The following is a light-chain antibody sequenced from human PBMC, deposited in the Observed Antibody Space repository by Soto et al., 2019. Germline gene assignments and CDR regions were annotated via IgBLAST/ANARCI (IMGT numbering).Light chain of an antibody. CDR3: SSYTTSTPVV. Sequence: QSALTQPASVSGSPGQSITISCTGTSSDVGGYNYVSWYQQHPGKAPKLMIYDVTNLPSGVSNRFSGSKSGNTASLTISGLQAEDEADYYCSSYTTSTPVVFGGGTNSPS. J-gene: IGLJ2*01. V-gene: IGLV2-14*03. CDR2: DVT. CDR1: SSDVGGYNY.